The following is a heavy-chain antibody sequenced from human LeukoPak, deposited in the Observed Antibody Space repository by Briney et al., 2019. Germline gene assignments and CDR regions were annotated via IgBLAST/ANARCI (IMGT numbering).Heavy chain of an antibody. V-gene: IGHV1-69*05. Sequence: SLKLSRAASLVTLSTYVITSVRQAPGQGLEWMGRIIPIFGTANYAQKCQGRVTITTDESTSTAYMELSSLRSEDTAVYYCARDRIFGGSSSVAIDYWGQGTLVTVSS. CDR2: IIPIFGTA. CDR1: LVTLSTYV. D-gene: IGHD6-6*01. J-gene: IGHJ4*02. CDR3: ARDRIFGGSSSVAIDY.